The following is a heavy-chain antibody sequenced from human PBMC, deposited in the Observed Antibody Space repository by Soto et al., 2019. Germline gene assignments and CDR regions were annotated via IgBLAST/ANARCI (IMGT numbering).Heavy chain of an antibody. Sequence: GGSLRLSCAASGFTFSGYGMHWVRQAPGKGLEWVAVIWYDGSNKYYADSVKGRFTISRDNSKNTLYLQMNSLRAEDTAVYYCARNTAVAPFDYWGQGTLVTVSS. CDR2: IWYDGSNK. CDR3: ARNTAVAPFDY. CDR1: GFTFSGYG. D-gene: IGHD6-19*01. J-gene: IGHJ4*02. V-gene: IGHV3-33*01.